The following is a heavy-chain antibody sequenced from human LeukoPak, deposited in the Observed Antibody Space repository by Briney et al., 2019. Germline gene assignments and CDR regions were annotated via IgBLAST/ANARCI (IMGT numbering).Heavy chain of an antibody. CDR2: IYYSGST. J-gene: IGHJ6*02. Sequence: SETLSLTCTVSGGSISSSGYYWGWIRQPPGKGLEWIGYIYYSGSTNYNPSLKSRVTISVDTSKNQFSLKLSSVTAADTAVYYCARDHVADTRYYYYGMDVWGQGTTVTVSS. D-gene: IGHD6-13*01. CDR3: ARDHVADTRYYYYGMDV. CDR1: GGSISSSGYY. V-gene: IGHV4-61*08.